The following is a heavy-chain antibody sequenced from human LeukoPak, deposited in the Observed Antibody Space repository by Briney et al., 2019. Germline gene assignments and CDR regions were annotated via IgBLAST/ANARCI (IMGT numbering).Heavy chain of an antibody. Sequence: GGSLRLSCAASGLTVSSNFMTWVRQAPGKGLEWVSVIHSGGRTYYADSVRGRFTISRDNAKNSLYLQMNSLRDEDTAVYYCAREYYYDSSGYYPVVAFDIWGQGTMVTVSS. CDR3: AREYYYDSSGYYPVVAFDI. D-gene: IGHD3-22*01. V-gene: IGHV3-66*01. CDR1: GLTVSSNF. J-gene: IGHJ3*02. CDR2: IHSGGRT.